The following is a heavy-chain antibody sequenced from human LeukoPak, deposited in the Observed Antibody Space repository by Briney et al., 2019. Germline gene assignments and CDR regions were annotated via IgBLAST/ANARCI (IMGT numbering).Heavy chain of an antibody. V-gene: IGHV3-74*01. J-gene: IGHJ4*02. D-gene: IGHD6-19*01. CDR2: INSGGTVT. CDR3: ARDPLLSSGWYFDY. CDR1: GFTFSDFW. Sequence: GGSLRLSCAASGFTFSDFWMHWVRQAPGKGLVWVSRINSGGTVTNYADSVKGRLTISRDNAKNALYLQMNSLRAEDTAVYYCARDPLLSSGWYFDYWGQGTLVTVSS.